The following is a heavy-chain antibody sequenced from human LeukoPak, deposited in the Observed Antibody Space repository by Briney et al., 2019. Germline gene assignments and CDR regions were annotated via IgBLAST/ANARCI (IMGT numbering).Heavy chain of an antibody. CDR3: ARRGITTLGFDP. CDR2: IYTSGST. J-gene: IGHJ5*02. CDR1: GGSISSGSYY. V-gene: IGHV4-61*02. Sequence: PSGTLSLTCTVSGGSISSGSYYWSWIRQPAGKGLEWIGRIYTSGSTNYNPSLKSRVTISVDTSKNQFSLKLSSVTAADTAVYYCARRGITTLGFDPWGQGTLVTVSS. D-gene: IGHD1-14*01.